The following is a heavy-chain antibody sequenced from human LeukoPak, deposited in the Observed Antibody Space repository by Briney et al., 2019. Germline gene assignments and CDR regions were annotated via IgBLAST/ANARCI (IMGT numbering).Heavy chain of an antibody. CDR3: ARDRRRRSIQLYNWFDP. V-gene: IGHV1-2*02. CDR2: INPNSGGT. D-gene: IGHD5-18*01. Sequence: GASVKVSCKASGYTFTGYYMHWVRQAPGQGLEWMGWINPNSGGTNYAQKFQGRVTMTRDTSISTAYMELSRLRSDDTAVYYCARDRRRRSIQLYNWFDPWGQGTLVTVSS. J-gene: IGHJ5*02. CDR1: GYTFTGYY.